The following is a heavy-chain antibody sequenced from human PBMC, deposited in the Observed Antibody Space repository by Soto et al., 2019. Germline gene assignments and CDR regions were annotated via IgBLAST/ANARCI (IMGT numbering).Heavy chain of an antibody. D-gene: IGHD3-10*01. CDR2: MNPNSGNT. CDR3: YYGSGSYYTSDAFDI. V-gene: IGHV1-8*01. CDR1: GYTFTSYD. J-gene: IGHJ3*02. Sequence: ASVKVSCKASGYTFTSYDINWVRQATGQGLEWMGWMNPNSGNTGYAQKFQGRVTMTRNTSISTAYMELSSLRSEDTAVYFFYYGSGSYYTSDAFDIWGQGTMVTVSS.